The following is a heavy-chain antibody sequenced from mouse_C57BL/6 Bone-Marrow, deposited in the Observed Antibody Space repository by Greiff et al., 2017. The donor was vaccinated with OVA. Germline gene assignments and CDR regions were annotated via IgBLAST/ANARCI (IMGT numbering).Heavy chain of an antibody. D-gene: IGHD3-2*02. CDR3: ARSETAQYYTMDY. CDR1: GFSLTSYG. Sequence: VKVEESGPGLVQPSQSLSITCTVSGFSLTSYGVHWVRQSPGKGLEWLGVIWSGGSTDYNAAFISRLSISKDNSKSQVFFKMNSLQADDTAIYYCARSETAQYYTMDYWGQGTSVTVSS. CDR2: IWSGGST. J-gene: IGHJ4*01. V-gene: IGHV2-2*01.